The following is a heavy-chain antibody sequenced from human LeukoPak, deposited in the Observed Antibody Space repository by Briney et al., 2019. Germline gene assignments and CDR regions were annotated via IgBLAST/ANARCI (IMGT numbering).Heavy chain of an antibody. Sequence: PGRSLRLSCAASGFTFSSYAMSWVRQAPGKGLEWVSAISGSGDSTYYGDSVKGRFTISRDNSKNTLYLQMNSLRAEDTAVYYCAKSRRELSAPFDYWGQGTLVTVSS. J-gene: IGHJ4*02. V-gene: IGHV3-23*01. D-gene: IGHD1-7*01. CDR2: ISGSGDST. CDR3: AKSRRELSAPFDY. CDR1: GFTFSSYA.